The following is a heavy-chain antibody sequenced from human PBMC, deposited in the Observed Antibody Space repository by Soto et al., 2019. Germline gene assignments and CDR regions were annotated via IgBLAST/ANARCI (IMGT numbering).Heavy chain of an antibody. D-gene: IGHD3-3*01. CDR2: IKSKTDGGTT. J-gene: IGHJ6*02. V-gene: IGHV3-15*07. Sequence: PGGSLRLSCAASGFTFSNAWMNWVRQAPGKGLEWVGRIKSKTDGGTTDYAAPVKGRFTISRDGSKNTLYLQMNSLKTEDTAVYYCTTEDPRPYDFWSGYYRTDYYYGMDVWGQGTTVTVSS. CDR1: GFTFSNAW. CDR3: TTEDPRPYDFWSGYYRTDYYYGMDV.